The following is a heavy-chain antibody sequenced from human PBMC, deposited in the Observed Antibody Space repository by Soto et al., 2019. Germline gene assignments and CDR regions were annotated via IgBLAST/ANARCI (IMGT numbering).Heavy chain of an antibody. V-gene: IGHV3-11*06. CDR1: GFTSNDYY. CDR2: ISSSSSYI. Sequence: GGSLRLSCAASGFTSNDYYMSWIRQAPGKGLEWVSYISSSSSYIYYADSVKGRFTISRDNAKNSLYLQMNSLRAEDTAVYCCARDKPTLNAFDIWGQGTMVTVSS. J-gene: IGHJ3*02. CDR3: ARDKPTLNAFDI.